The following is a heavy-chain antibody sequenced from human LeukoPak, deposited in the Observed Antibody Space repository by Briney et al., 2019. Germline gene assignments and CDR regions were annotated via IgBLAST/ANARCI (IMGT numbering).Heavy chain of an antibody. CDR3: ARGGVRGVPYYYYGMDV. CDR1: GYTFTSYG. CDR2: ISAYNGNT. V-gene: IGHV1-18*01. D-gene: IGHD3-10*01. J-gene: IGHJ6*02. Sequence: ASVKVSCKASGYTFTSYGISWVRQAPGQGLEWMGWISAYNGNTNYAQKLQGRVTVTTDTSTSTAYMELRSLRSDDTAVYYCARGGVRGVPYYYYGMDVWGQGTTVTVSS.